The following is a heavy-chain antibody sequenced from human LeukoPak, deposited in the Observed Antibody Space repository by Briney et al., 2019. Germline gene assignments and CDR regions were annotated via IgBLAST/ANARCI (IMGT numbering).Heavy chain of an antibody. D-gene: IGHD5-18*01. CDR1: GFTFSSYA. CDR3: AKDYGERGYSYARSGFDY. J-gene: IGHJ4*02. V-gene: IGHV3-23*01. CDR2: ISGSGGST. Sequence: PGGSLRLSCAASGFTFSSYAMSWVRQAPGKGLEWVSAISGSGGSTYYADSVKGRFTISRDNSKNTLYLQMNSLRAEDTAVYYCAKDYGERGYSYARSGFDYWGQGTLVTVSS.